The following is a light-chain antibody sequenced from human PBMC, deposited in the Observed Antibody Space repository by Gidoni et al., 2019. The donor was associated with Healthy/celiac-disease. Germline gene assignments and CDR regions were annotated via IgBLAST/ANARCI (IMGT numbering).Light chain of an antibody. V-gene: IGKV1-39*01. Sequence: DIHMTQSPSSLSASVGDRVTIPCRSSQSISSYLNWYQQKPGKAPKLLIYDASSLQSGVPSRFSGSGSGTDFTITISSLQPEDFATYYCQQSYSNPFTFGPGTKVEIK. CDR1: QSISSY. CDR3: QQSYSNPFT. CDR2: DAS. J-gene: IGKJ3*01.